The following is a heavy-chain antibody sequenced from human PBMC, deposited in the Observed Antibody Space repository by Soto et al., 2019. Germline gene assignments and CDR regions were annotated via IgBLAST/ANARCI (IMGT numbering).Heavy chain of an antibody. V-gene: IGHV1-69*04. CDR1: GGTFSSYT. Sequence: SVKVSCKASGGTFSSYTISWVRQAPGQGLEWVGRIIPILGIANYAQKFQGRVTITADESTSTAYMELSSLRSEDTAVYYCARDGINYDFWSGYYATILDYYGMDVWGQGTTVTVSS. J-gene: IGHJ6*02. CDR2: IIPILGIA. D-gene: IGHD3-3*01. CDR3: ARDGINYDFWSGYYATILDYYGMDV.